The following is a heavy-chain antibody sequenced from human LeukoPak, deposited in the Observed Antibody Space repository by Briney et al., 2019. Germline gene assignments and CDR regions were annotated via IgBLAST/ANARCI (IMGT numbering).Heavy chain of an antibody. CDR1: GYTFTSYD. Sequence: ASVKVSCKASGYTFTSYDIYWVRQAPGQGLEWMGWMNPYSGNTGYAQKFQGRVTITRNTSINTAYMELSSLRSEDTAVYFCARAQGIVVVPAAVYYLDVWGKGTTVTVSS. CDR3: ARAQGIVVVPAAVYYLDV. V-gene: IGHV1-8*03. CDR2: MNPYSGNT. D-gene: IGHD2-2*01. J-gene: IGHJ6*03.